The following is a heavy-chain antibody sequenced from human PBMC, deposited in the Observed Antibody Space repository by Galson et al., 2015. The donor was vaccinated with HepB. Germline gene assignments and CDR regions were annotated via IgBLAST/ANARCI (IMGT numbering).Heavy chain of an antibody. CDR1: GGSFSGYY. J-gene: IGHJ6*02. D-gene: IGHD3-16*02. CDR3: ARRIMITFGGVIVRAYYYGMDV. Sequence: ETLSLTCAAYGGSFSGYYWSWIRQPPGKGLEWIGEINHSGSTNYNPSLKSRVTISVDTSKNQFSLKLSSVTAADTAVYYCARRIMITFGGVIVRAYYYGMDVWGQGTTVTVSS. CDR2: INHSGST. V-gene: IGHV4-34*01.